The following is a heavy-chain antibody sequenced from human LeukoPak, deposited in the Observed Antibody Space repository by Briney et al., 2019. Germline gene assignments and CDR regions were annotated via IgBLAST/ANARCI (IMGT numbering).Heavy chain of an antibody. Sequence: PGGSLRLSCAASGFTFSSYWMHWVRQAPGKGLEWVSVIYGGGSTYYADSVKGRFTISRDNSKNTLYLQMNSLRAEDTALYYCARSPWSGYSYYFDYWGQGTLVTVSS. J-gene: IGHJ4*02. CDR3: ARSPWSGYSYYFDY. D-gene: IGHD3-3*01. CDR1: GFTFSSYW. CDR2: IYGGGST. V-gene: IGHV3-53*01.